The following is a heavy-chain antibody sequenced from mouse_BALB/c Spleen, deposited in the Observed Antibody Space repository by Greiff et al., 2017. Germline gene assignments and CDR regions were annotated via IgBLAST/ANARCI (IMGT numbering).Heavy chain of an antibody. D-gene: IGHD1-1*01. J-gene: IGHJ4*01. V-gene: IGHV1-54*03. CDR2: INPGSGGT. CDR3: ASFYYYGSRGAMDY. Sequence: VQLQQSGAELVRPGTSVKVSCKASGYAFTNYLIEWVKQRPGQGLEWIGVINPGSGGTNYNEKFKGKATLTADKSSSTAYMQLSSLTSDDSAVYFCASFYYYGSRGAMDYWGQGTSVTVSS. CDR1: GYAFTNYL.